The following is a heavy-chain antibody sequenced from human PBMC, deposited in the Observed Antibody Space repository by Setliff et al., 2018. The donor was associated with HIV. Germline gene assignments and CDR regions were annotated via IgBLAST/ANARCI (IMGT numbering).Heavy chain of an antibody. J-gene: IGHJ3*02. CDR3: ARLFQWMSFAFDI. D-gene: IGHD5-12*01. CDR2: IDHSGST. CDR1: DGSFSGYY. Sequence: PSETLSLTCAVYDGSFSGYYWSWIRQPPGKGLEWIGEIDHSGSTNYNPSLRSRVIMSMDTSKNQFSLKLSSVTAADTAVYYCARLFQWMSFAFDIWGQGTMVTVSS. V-gene: IGHV4-34*01.